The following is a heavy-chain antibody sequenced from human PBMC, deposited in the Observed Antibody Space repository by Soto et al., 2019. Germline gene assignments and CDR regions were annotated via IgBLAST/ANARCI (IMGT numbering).Heavy chain of an antibody. V-gene: IGHV6-1*01. CDR2: TFYRAKCYN. J-gene: IGHJ5*01. CDR3: ARTLAYCSSTSCYAPWFDS. Sequence: SQTLSLTCAISGDSVSSNSVAWNWIRLSPAGGLELLGRTFYRAKCYNDYAGSVKSRLTIKPETSKNQFSLQLNSATHEDTAVYYCARTLAYCSSTSCYAPWFDSWGQGTLVNVSS. CDR1: GDSVSSNSVA. D-gene: IGHD2-2*01.